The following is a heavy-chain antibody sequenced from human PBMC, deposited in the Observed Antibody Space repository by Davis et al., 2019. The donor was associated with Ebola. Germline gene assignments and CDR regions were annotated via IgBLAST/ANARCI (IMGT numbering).Heavy chain of an antibody. CDR1: GNGFTSYW. CDR2: IYPYDADT. V-gene: IGHV5-51*01. CDR3: ARSVLRFLDRWAFDI. Sequence: GESLKIPCKNSGNGFTSYWIGWVRQMPGRGLEWMGIIYPYDADTKYRPSLHGRVTISADQSISTAYLQWSSLKASDTAMYYCARSVLRFLDRWAFDIWGQGTMVTVSS. J-gene: IGHJ3*02. D-gene: IGHD3-3*01.